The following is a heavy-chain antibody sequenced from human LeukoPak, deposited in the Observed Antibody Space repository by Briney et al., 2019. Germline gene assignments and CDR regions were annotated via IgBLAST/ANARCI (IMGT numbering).Heavy chain of an antibody. Sequence: GASVKVSCKASGYTFTSYYMHWVRQAPGQGLEWMGWINPNSGGTNYAQKFQGRVTMTRDTSISTAYMELSRLRSDDTAVYYCARLPLHGGTYCGGDCYRYGMDVWGQGTTVTVSS. V-gene: IGHV1-2*02. D-gene: IGHD2-21*01. J-gene: IGHJ6*02. CDR1: GYTFTSYY. CDR2: INPNSGGT. CDR3: ARLPLHGGTYCGGDCYRYGMDV.